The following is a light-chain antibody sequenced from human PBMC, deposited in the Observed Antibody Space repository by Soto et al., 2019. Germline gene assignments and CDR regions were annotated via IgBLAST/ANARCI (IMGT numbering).Light chain of an antibody. CDR3: QQYGSSRT. J-gene: IGKJ1*01. CDR2: GAS. V-gene: IGKV3-20*01. CDR1: QSISSSY. Sequence: EIVFTQSPGTLSLSPGERATLSCRASQSISSSYLAWYQQKPGKAPRLLIYGASSRATGIPDRLSGSGSGTDFTLTVRRLEPEDFAVYYCQQYGSSRTFGQGTKVDIK.